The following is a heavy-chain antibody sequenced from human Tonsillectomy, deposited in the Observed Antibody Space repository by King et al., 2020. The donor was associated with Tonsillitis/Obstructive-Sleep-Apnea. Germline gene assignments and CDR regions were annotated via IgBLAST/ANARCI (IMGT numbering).Heavy chain of an antibody. CDR3: AKNLLMRAAD. D-gene: IGHD3-16*01. Sequence: VQLVESGGGLVRPGGSLRLSCAASGFTFSTSAMSWVRQTPGKGLEWVSAITGSGATTYYADSVKGRFTISRDNSKNTLYLQVNSLSDEDTAVSYCAKNLLMRAADWGQGTLVSVSS. V-gene: IGHV3-23*04. J-gene: IGHJ4*02. CDR1: GFTFSTSA. CDR2: ITGSGATT.